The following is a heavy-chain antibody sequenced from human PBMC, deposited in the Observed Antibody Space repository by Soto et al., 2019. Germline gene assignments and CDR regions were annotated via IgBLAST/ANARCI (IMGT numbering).Heavy chain of an antibody. CDR3: TKDVTGDIGADF. CDR2: IKTSGDTT. CDR1: GFAFSNCA. D-gene: IGHD2-21*02. J-gene: IGHJ4*02. Sequence: GGSLRLSXAASGFAFSNCAMSWVRQAPGKGLEWVSTIKTSGDTTFYADPVKGRFTTSRDDSKNTLYLQMNSLRAEDTATYYCTKDVTGDIGADFWGQGTPVTVSS. V-gene: IGHV3-23*05.